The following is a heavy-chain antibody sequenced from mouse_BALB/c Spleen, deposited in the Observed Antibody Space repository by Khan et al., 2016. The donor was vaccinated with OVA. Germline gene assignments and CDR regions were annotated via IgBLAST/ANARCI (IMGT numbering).Heavy chain of an antibody. CDR1: GYSITSDYA. CDR3: ARVYGGDFDY. J-gene: IGHJ2*01. CDR2: ISYSGNT. V-gene: IGHV3-2*02. Sequence: QLEESGPGLVKPSQSLSLICTVTGYSITSDYAWNWIRQFPGNKLEWMGFISYSGNTKYNPSLKRRISITRDTSKNQFFLQLNSVHTEDTATYYCARVYGGDFDYWGQGTTLTVSS. D-gene: IGHD1-1*01.